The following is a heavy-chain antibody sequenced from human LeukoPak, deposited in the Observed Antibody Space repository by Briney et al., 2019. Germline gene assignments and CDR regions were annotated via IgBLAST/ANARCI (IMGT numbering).Heavy chain of an antibody. Sequence: GGSLRLSCAASGFTFSSYGMHWVRQAPGKGLEWVAFIRYDGSNKYYADSVKGRFTISRDNAKNSLYLQMNSLRAEDTALYYCAKDILGVVVVAATPGFDYWGQGTLVTVSS. J-gene: IGHJ4*02. V-gene: IGHV3-30*02. CDR3: AKDILGVVVVAATPGFDY. CDR2: IRYDGSNK. CDR1: GFTFSSYG. D-gene: IGHD2-15*01.